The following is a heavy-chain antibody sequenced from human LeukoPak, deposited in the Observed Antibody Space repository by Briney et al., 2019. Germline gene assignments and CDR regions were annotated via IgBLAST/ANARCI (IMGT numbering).Heavy chain of an antibody. CDR1: GASISGYY. D-gene: IGHD7-27*01. CDR2: MYYSGGT. Sequence: SETLSLTCRVSGASISGYYWSWIRQPPGKGLEWIGHMYYSGGTTYNSSLTSRVSISLGTSKKHFSLKLSSVTAADTAVYYCAGTGLFFDYWSQGTLVTVSS. V-gene: IGHV4-59*01. J-gene: IGHJ4*02. CDR3: AGTGLFFDY.